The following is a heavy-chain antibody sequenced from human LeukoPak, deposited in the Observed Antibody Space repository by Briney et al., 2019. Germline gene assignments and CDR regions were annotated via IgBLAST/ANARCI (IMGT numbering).Heavy chain of an antibody. CDR3: ARARLRLGELSSYSDY. CDR2: IRYDGSNK. Sequence: GGSLRLSCAASGFTFSSYGMHWVRQAPGKGLEWVAFIRYDGSNKYYADSVNGRFTISRDNSKNTLYLQMNSLRAEDTALYHCARARLRLGELSSYSDYWGQGTLVTVSS. CDR1: GFTFSSYG. J-gene: IGHJ4*02. D-gene: IGHD3-16*02. V-gene: IGHV3-30*02.